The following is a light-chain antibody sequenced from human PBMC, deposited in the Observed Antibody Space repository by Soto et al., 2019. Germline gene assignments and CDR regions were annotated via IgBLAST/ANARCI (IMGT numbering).Light chain of an antibody. CDR2: RAS. J-gene: IGKJ1*01. CDR3: QLMAT. V-gene: IGKV1-5*03. Sequence: DIQMTQSPSTLSASVGDRVTITCRASQTISSSLAWYQQKPGKDPKPLIYRASSLESGVRSRFSGSGSETEFTLTLISLQPDDFATDFCQLMATFGQGTKVEIK. CDR1: QTISSS.